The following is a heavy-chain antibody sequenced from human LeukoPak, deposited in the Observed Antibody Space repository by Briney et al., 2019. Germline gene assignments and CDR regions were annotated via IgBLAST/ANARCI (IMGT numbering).Heavy chain of an antibody. CDR3: SWELDVSFGRRLEH. V-gene: IGHV3-15*01. J-gene: IGHJ5*02. CDR2: LKSRGSGGTA. CDR1: GFTFRTYG. Sequence: GGSLRLSCAASGFTFRTYGMHWVRQAPGKGLEWVGRLKSRGSGGTADYSAPVKGRFTISRDDSQNTLYLQMSSLKIEDTAVYFCSWELDVSFGRRLEHWGQGTLVTVAS. D-gene: IGHD1-1*01.